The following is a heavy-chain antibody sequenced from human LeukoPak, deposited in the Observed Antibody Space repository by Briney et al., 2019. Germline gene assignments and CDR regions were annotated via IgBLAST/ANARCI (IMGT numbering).Heavy chain of an antibody. CDR3: ARDHRGYSSGRFQH. CDR1: GLTFSSYA. CDR2: ISSSSSYI. D-gene: IGHD6-19*01. J-gene: IGHJ1*01. V-gene: IGHV3-21*01. Sequence: MPGGSLRLSCAASGLTFSSYAMNWLRQAPGKGLEWVSSISSSSSYIYYADSVKGRFTISRDNAKNSLYLQMNSLRAEDTAVYYCARDHRGYSSGRFQHWGQGTLVTVSS.